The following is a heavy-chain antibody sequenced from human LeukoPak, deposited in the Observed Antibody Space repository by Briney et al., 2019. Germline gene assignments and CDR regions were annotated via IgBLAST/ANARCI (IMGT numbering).Heavy chain of an antibody. CDR2: IYTSGST. Sequence: SETLSLTCTVSGGSISSYYWSWIRQPAGKGLEWIGRIYTSGSTNYNPSLKSRVTMSVDTSKNQFSLKLSSVTAADTAVYYCARDRVDPGLGGWSSYAFDIWGQGTMVTVSS. CDR3: ARDRVDPGLGGWSSYAFDI. V-gene: IGHV4-4*07. D-gene: IGHD6-19*01. J-gene: IGHJ3*02. CDR1: GGSISSYY.